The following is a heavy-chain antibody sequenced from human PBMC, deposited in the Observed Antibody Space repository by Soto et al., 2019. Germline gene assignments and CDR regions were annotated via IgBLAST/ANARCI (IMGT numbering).Heavy chain of an antibody. V-gene: IGHV4-59*01. CDR3: ARDGVDTAINYGMDV. CDR1: GGSISSYY. Sequence: QVQLQESGPGLVKPSETLSLTCTVSGGSISSYYWSWIRQPPGKGLEWIGYIYYSGSTNYNPSLKSRVTISVDTSKNQFSLKLSSVTAADTAVYYCARDGVDTAINYGMDVWGQGTTVTVSS. J-gene: IGHJ6*02. CDR2: IYYSGST. D-gene: IGHD5-18*01.